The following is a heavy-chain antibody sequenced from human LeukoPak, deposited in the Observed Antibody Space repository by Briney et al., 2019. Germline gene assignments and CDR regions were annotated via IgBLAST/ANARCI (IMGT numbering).Heavy chain of an antibody. CDR2: IKEDGSVK. CDR1: GFTFNRNW. J-gene: IGHJ4*02. Sequence: GGSLRLSCAASGFTFNRNWMSRLRQAPGKGLEWVANIKEDGSVKNYEDSVKGRFTISRDNAANSVSLLLNSLRAEDTAVYYCARDVGKGYFDYWGQGTLVTVSS. V-gene: IGHV3-7*04. CDR3: ARDVGKGYFDY.